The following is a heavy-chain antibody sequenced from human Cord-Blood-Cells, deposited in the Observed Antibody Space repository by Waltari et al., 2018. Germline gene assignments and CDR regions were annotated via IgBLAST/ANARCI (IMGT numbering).Heavy chain of an antibody. V-gene: IGHV1-69*12. CDR2: IMPIFGTA. Sequence: QVQLVQSGAEAKTPRSSVQVSCQASGCTFSSYAISWVRQAPGQGLQWMGGIMPIFGTANYAQKFQGRVTITADESTSTAYMELSSLRSEDTAVYYCAGTTVTDAFDIWGQGTMVTVSS. J-gene: IGHJ3*02. CDR1: GCTFSSYA. D-gene: IGHD4-4*01. CDR3: AGTTVTDAFDI.